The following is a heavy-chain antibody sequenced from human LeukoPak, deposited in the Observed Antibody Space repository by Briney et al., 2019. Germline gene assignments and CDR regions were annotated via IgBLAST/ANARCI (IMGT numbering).Heavy chain of an antibody. CDR1: GFTFTSYA. Sequence: GGSLRLSCAASGFTFTSYAMSWVRQAPGKGLEWVSTISGGGGSTYYADSVKGRFTISRDNSKNTLYLQVNSLRAEDTAVYYCAKGGKWDVTPFDYWGQGTLVTVSS. J-gene: IGHJ4*02. D-gene: IGHD1-26*01. V-gene: IGHV3-23*01. CDR2: ISGGGGST. CDR3: AKGGKWDVTPFDY.